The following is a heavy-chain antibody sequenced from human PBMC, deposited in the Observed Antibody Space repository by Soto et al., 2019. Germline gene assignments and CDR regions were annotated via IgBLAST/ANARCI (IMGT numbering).Heavy chain of an antibody. CDR2: ISGSGGST. CDR3: AKGRYSSGWYGVANDAFDI. Sequence: EVQLLESGGGLVQPGGSLRLSCAASGFTFSSYAMSWVRQAPGTGLEWVSAISGSGGSTYYADSVKGRFTISRDNSKNTLYLQMNSLRAEDTAVYYCAKGRYSSGWYGVANDAFDIWGQGTMVTVSS. J-gene: IGHJ3*02. V-gene: IGHV3-23*01. CDR1: GFTFSSYA. D-gene: IGHD6-19*01.